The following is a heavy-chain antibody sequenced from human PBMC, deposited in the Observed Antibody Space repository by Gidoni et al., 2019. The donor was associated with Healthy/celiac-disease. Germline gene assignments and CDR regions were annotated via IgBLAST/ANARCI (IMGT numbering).Heavy chain of an antibody. CDR2: INHSGST. D-gene: IGHD2-8*01. CDR3: AMGVRDYYMDV. CDR1: GGSFSGYY. J-gene: IGHJ6*03. Sequence: QVQLQQWGAGLLTPSETLSLTCAVYGGSFSGYYWSWIRQPPGKGLEWIGEINHSGSTNYNPSLKSRVTISVDTSKNQFSLKLSSVTAADTAVYYCAMGVRDYYMDVWGKGTTVTVSS. V-gene: IGHV4-34*01.